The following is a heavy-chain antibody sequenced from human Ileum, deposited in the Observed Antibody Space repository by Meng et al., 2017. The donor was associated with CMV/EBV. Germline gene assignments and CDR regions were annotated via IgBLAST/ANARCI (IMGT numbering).Heavy chain of an antibody. CDR3: ASGRLQFTPSALQH. D-gene: IGHD5-24*01. V-gene: IGHV4-34*02. CDR2: VNNRGRT. CDR1: GEPLNVFF. Sequence: QVQRQKCGQVLLKPSETPSLTCAGSGEPLNVFFCSWIRQPPGRGLEWIGEVNNRGRTNYNPSLKSRLTISIDTSKRQLSLMVTSVTAADSAIYYCASGRLQFTPSALQHWGPGTLVTVSS. J-gene: IGHJ1*01.